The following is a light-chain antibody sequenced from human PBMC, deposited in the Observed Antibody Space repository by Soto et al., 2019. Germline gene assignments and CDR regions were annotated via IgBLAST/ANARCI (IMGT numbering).Light chain of an antibody. J-gene: IGLJ2*01. CDR3: QVWDSSIVV. Sequence: SYERTQPLSVSGALGQTARITCGGNHIGSKNVHWYQQMPVQTPVLVIYRDSNRPSGIPKRFSGSNSRNTATLTISRAQAGDEADYYCQVWDSSIVVFGGGTKLTVL. CDR1: HIGSKN. V-gene: IGLV3-9*01. CDR2: RDS.